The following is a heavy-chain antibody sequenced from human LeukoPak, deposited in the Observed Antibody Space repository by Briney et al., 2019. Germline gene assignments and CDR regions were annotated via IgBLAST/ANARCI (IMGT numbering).Heavy chain of an antibody. D-gene: IGHD3-3*02. Sequence: SETLSLTCDVSGYSISSGHYWGWIRQPPGKGLEWIGSLSDGGTPDYNPSLKSRVSMSIDTSKNQFSLRLRSLTAADTAIYYCGTSDSGSIFGVVISFWGQETLVTVSS. J-gene: IGHJ4*02. CDR2: LSDGGTP. V-gene: IGHV4-38-2*01. CDR3: GTSDSGSIFGVVISF. CDR1: GYSISSGHY.